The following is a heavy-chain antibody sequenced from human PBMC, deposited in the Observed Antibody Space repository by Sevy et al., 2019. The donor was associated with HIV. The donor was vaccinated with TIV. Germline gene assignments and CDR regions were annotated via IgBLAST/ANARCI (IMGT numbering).Heavy chain of an antibody. Sequence: SETLSLTCTVSGGSITSLYWNWIRQPPGKGLEWIANIYYNGHINYNPSLKSRVTLSLDTSKNQFSLRLSSVTAEDTAMYYCADEKAWGRGYSWGQGTRVTVSS. D-gene: IGHD1-26*01. CDR3: ADEKAWGRGYS. CDR2: IYYNGHI. CDR1: GGSITSLY. J-gene: IGHJ4*02. V-gene: IGHV4-59*08.